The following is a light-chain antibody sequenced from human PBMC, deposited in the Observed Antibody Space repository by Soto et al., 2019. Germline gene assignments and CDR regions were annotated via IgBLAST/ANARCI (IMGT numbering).Light chain of an antibody. CDR2: DAS. CDR3: QQLSNWPVT. CDR1: QSVSSY. J-gene: IGKJ3*01. V-gene: IGKV3-11*01. Sequence: EIVLTKSPATLSLSPGERATLSCRASQSVSSYLAWYQQKPRQAPRLLIYDASNRATGIPARFSGSGSGTDFTLTISSLAPEDFAVYYCQQLSNWPVTFGHGTKVDIK.